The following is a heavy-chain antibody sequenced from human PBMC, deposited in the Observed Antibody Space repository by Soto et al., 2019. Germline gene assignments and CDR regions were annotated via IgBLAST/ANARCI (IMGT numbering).Heavy chain of an antibody. D-gene: IGHD3-3*02. V-gene: IGHV4-4*07. Sequence: ETLSLTSSVPGGAISSYYWSWVRQPAGKGLEWIGRVFSSGSTNYNASLKSRVTMSIDTSKNEVSLTLRSVTAADTAVYYCARVAFSYFGMDVWGPGTMVTVSS. CDR3: ARVAFSYFGMDV. J-gene: IGHJ6*02. CDR2: VFSSGST. CDR1: GGAISSYY.